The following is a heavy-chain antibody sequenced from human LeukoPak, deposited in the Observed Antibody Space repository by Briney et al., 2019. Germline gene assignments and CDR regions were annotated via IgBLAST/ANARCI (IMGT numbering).Heavy chain of an antibody. Sequence: PSETLSLTCTVTGGSISSYYWSWIRQPPGKGLEWIGYIYYSGSTNYNPSLKSRVTISVDTSKNQFSLKLSSVTAADTAVYYCARADYYGSGKEEIDPWGQGTLVTVSS. V-gene: IGHV4-59*01. CDR2: IYYSGST. J-gene: IGHJ5*02. CDR1: GGSISSYY. CDR3: ARADYYGSGKEEIDP. D-gene: IGHD3-10*01.